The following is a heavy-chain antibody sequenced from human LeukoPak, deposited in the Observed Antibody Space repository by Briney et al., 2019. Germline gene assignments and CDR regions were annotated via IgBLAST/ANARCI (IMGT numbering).Heavy chain of an antibody. CDR3: VNQISGWVY. J-gene: IGHJ4*02. D-gene: IGHD6-19*01. V-gene: IGHV3-64D*06. CDR1: GFTFNSYA. CDR2: ITRNGGST. Sequence: PGGSLRLSCLASGFTFNSYALHWVRQPPGKGLQYVSGITRNGGSTYYADSVKGRFTISRDNSKNTLYLQMSSLRADDTAVYYCVNQISGWVYWGQGTLVTVSS.